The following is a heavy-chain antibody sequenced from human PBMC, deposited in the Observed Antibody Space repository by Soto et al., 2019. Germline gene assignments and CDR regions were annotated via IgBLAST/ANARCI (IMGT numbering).Heavy chain of an antibody. V-gene: IGHV4-59*08. Sequence: SETLSLTCTVSGGSISGYYGSWIRQPPGKGLEWFGYIYSSGSTNYNPSLQSRVTISVDTSKNQFSLKLSSVAAADTAVYYCARLSCSSTRCFTYFDYWGQGALVTVSS. D-gene: IGHD2-2*02. CDR2: IYSSGST. CDR3: ARLSCSSTRCFTYFDY. CDR1: GGSISGYY. J-gene: IGHJ4*02.